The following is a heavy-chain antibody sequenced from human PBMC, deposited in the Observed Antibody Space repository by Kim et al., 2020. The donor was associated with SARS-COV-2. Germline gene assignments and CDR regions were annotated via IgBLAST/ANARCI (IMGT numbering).Heavy chain of an antibody. D-gene: IGHD3-10*01. J-gene: IGHJ4*02. CDR3: AKSLWFGELLSSSFDY. V-gene: IGHV3-23*01. Sequence: SGKGRFTISSNNSKNTLYQQMNSLRAEDTAVYYCAKSLWFGELLSSSFDYWGQGTLVTVSS.